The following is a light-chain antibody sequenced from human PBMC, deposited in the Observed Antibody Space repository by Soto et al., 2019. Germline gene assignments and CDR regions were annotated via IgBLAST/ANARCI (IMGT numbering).Light chain of an antibody. Sequence: QSALTQPASVSGSPGQSFTLSCTGTSSDVGGYNYVSWYQQHPGKAPKLMIYDVSNRPSGVSNRFSGSKSGNTASLTIYGLQAEDEADYYCSSYTSSSTRVLGGGTKLTV. CDR2: DVS. J-gene: IGLJ2*01. V-gene: IGLV2-14*01. CDR1: SSDVGGYNY. CDR3: SSYTSSSTRV.